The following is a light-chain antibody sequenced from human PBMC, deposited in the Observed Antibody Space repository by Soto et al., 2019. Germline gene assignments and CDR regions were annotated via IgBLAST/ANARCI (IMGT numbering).Light chain of an antibody. J-gene: IGLJ2*01. V-gene: IGLV2-14*01. CDR1: SSDVGGYNY. Sequence: QSALTQPASVSGSPGQSITISCTGTSSDVGGYNYISWYQQHPGKAPKFIIYDVRNRPSGVSIRFSGSRSGNTASLTISGLQAEGEADYYCSSYTSSSTVIFGGGTKLTVL. CDR3: SSYTSSSTVI. CDR2: DVR.